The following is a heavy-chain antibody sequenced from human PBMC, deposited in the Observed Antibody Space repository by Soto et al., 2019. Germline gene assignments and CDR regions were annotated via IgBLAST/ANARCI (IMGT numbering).Heavy chain of an antibody. CDR3: ARHLLLYYYDSSGYYLRDAFDI. Sequence: SETLSLTCTVSGGSISSYYWSWIRQPPGKGLEWIGYISYSGSTNYNPSLKSRVTISVDTSKNQFSLKLSSVTAADTAVYYCARHLLLYYYDSSGYYLRDAFDIWGQGTTVTVSS. CDR1: GGSISSYY. CDR2: ISYSGST. V-gene: IGHV4-59*08. D-gene: IGHD3-22*01. J-gene: IGHJ3*02.